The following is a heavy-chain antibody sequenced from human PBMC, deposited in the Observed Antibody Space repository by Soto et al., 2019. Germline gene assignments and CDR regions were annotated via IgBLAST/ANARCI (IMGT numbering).Heavy chain of an antibody. CDR1: GFTFNTYW. CDR2: IKQDGSET. D-gene: IGHD3-10*01. CDR3: ARDPPYGSGTSQNYGMDV. J-gene: IGHJ6*02. Sequence: GGSLRLSCAASGFTFNTYWMTWVRQAPGKGPEWVANIKQDGSETYYVDSVKGRFTISRDNAKNSLYLQMNSLRAEDTAVYYCARDPPYGSGTSQNYGMDVWGQGTTVTVSS. V-gene: IGHV3-7*04.